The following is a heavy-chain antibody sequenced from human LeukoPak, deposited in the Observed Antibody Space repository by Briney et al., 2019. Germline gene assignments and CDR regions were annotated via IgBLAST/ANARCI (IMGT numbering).Heavy chain of an antibody. V-gene: IGHV1-18*01. CDR2: ISGYNGNT. CDR1: GYTFTNYG. CDR3: ARESGGRGHFDY. Sequence: GASVMVSCKASGYTFTNYGVSWVRQAPGQGLEWMGWISGYNGNTNYAQTLQGRVIMTTDTSTSTAYMELRSLRSDDTAVYYCARESGGRGHFDYWGQGTLVTVSS. D-gene: IGHD3-16*01. J-gene: IGHJ4*02.